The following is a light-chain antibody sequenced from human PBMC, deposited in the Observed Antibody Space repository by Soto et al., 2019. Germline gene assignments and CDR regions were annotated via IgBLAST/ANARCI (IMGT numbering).Light chain of an antibody. V-gene: IGKV3-15*01. CDR1: QSVGSN. CDR3: QQYNNWPRT. CDR2: AAS. J-gene: IGKJ1*01. Sequence: EIVMTQAPATLSVSPGERATLSCRASQSVGSNLAWFQQKPGQAPRLLMFAASTRATGFPARFSGSGSGTEFTLTISSLQSEDFAVYYCQQYNNWPRTFXQGTKVDIK.